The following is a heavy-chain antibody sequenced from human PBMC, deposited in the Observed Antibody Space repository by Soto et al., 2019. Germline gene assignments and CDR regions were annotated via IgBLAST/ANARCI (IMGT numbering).Heavy chain of an antibody. CDR1: GGTLTNFINYP. D-gene: IGHD2-8*02. CDR3: ARRDTGGFLRYLDN. J-gene: IGHJ4*02. CDR2: IVPNIGTV. V-gene: IGHV1-69*06. Sequence: QMQLVQSGAEVKKPGSSVKVSCKASGGTLTNFINYPINWVRQAPGQGLEWMGGIVPNIGTVNYAQKFQGRVTTTADKSTGTAYMELSSLRSEDTALYYCARRDTGGFLRYLDNWGQGTLVTVSS.